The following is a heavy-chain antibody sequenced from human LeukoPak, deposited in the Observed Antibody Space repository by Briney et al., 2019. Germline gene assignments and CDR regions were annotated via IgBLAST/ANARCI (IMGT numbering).Heavy chain of an antibody. CDR2: ISWNSGSI. J-gene: IGHJ4*02. D-gene: IGHD6-19*01. CDR3: AKDSLFLSDWYNAVFDY. Sequence: PGGSLRLSCAASGFTFDDYAMHWVRQAPGKGLEWVSDISWNSGSIAYADSVKGRFTISRDNAKNSLYLQMNSLRAEDTALYYCAKDSLFLSDWYNAVFDYWGQGTLVTVSS. CDR1: GFTFDDYA. V-gene: IGHV3-9*01.